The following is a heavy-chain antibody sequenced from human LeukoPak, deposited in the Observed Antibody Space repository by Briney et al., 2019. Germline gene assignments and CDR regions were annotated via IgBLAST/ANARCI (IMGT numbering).Heavy chain of an antibody. CDR1: GGSISSYY. J-gene: IGHJ2*01. V-gene: IGHV4-59*08. CDR3: ATLRYPYWYFDL. D-gene: IGHD1-1*01. Sequence: PSETLSLTCTVSGGSISSYYWSWIRQPPGKGLEWIGYIYYSGSTNYNPSLKSRVTISVDTSKNQFSLKLSSVTAADTAVYYCATLRYPYWYFDLWGRGTLVTVSS. CDR2: IYYSGST.